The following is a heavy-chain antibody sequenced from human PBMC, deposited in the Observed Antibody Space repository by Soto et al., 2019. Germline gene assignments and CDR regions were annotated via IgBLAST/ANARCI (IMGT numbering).Heavy chain of an antibody. V-gene: IGHV3-74*01. CDR1: GFTFSDYW. Sequence: EVQLVESGGGLLNPGGSLRLSCAASGFTFSDYWMHWVRQVPGKGLVWVSRINGDGSTTRYADSVKGRFTISRDNAKNTLYLQMYSLRAEDTAVYYCARVKTGSYDWFDPWGQGTLVTVSS. J-gene: IGHJ5*02. CDR3: ARVKTGSYDWFDP. CDR2: INGDGSTT. D-gene: IGHD1-26*01.